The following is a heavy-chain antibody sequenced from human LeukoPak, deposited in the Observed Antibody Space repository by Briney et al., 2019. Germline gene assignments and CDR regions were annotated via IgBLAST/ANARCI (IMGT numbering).Heavy chain of an antibody. Sequence: PGGSLPHFCAASGFTFSSYGVHWVRQAPGKGLEWVGFIRFDLSNKFHADSVKGRFTISRDNSKNTLYLQMNSLRADDTAVYYCAKDLRIAATGTTGDCRGEGTLVGVSS. CDR2: IRFDLSNK. D-gene: IGHD6-13*01. V-gene: IGHV3-30*02. CDR3: AKDLRIAATGTTGDC. CDR1: GFTFSSYG. J-gene: IGHJ4*02.